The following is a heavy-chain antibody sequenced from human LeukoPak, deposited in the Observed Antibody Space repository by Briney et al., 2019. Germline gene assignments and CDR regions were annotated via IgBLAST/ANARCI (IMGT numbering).Heavy chain of an antibody. D-gene: IGHD3-22*01. CDR1: GFTFSSYG. CDR2: IWYDGSNK. J-gene: IGHJ4*02. Sequence: GGSLRLSCAASGFTFSSYGMHWVRQAPGKGLEWVAVIWYDGSNKYYADSVKGRFTISRDNSKNTLYLQMNSLRAEDTAVYYCARGDHYYDSSGYGLIDYWGQGTLVTVSS. CDR3: ARGDHYYDSSGYGLIDY. V-gene: IGHV3-33*01.